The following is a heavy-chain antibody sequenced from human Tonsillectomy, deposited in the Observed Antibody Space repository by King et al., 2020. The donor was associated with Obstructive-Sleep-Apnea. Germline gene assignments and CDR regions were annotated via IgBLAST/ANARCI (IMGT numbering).Heavy chain of an antibody. CDR3: AKDLGYDSSGYYPNLDY. CDR2: ISWNIGSI. J-gene: IGHJ4*02. CDR1: GFTFDDYA. Sequence: VQLVESGGGLVQPGRSLRLSCAASGFTFDDYAMHWVRQAPGKGLEWVSGISWNIGSIGYADSVKGRFTISRDNAKNSLYLQMNSLRAEDTALYYCAKDLGYDSSGYYPNLDYWGQGTLVTVSS. V-gene: IGHV3-9*01. D-gene: IGHD3-22*01.